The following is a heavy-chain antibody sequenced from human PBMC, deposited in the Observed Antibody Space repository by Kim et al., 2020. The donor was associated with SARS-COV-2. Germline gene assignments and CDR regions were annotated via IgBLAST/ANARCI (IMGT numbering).Heavy chain of an antibody. CDR2: IYSGGPT. CDR3: TRGRAGDYGGSFDS. J-gene: IGHJ5*01. CDR1: GFSVSYNY. V-gene: IGHV3-53*01. Sequence: GGSLRLSCAASGFSVSYNYVNWVRQLPGMGLEWVSIIYSGGPTYYADSVKGRFSMSRDNSQNTVSLQMNSLKPEDTAIYFCTRGRAGDYGGSFDSWGQGTLVTVSS. D-gene: IGHD4-17*01.